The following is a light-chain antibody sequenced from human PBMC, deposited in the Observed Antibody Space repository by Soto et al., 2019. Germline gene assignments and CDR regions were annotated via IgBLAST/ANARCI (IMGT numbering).Light chain of an antibody. CDR3: CSYAVGYTFV. Sequence: QSALTQPRSVSGSPGQSITISCIGTSSDVGAYKYVSWYQQYPGKAPKLMIYDVSKRPSGVPDRFSGSKSGNTASLTISGLQAEDEAYYYCCSYAVGYTFVFGGGTKVTVL. CDR1: SSDVGAYKY. J-gene: IGLJ3*02. V-gene: IGLV2-11*01. CDR2: DVS.